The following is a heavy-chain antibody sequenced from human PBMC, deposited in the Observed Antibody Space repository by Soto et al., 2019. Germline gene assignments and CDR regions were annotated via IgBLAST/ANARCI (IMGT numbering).Heavy chain of an antibody. Sequence: ASVKVSFKASGYTFTSYVISWVGQAPGQGFNRMGWITAYNGNTNYAQKLKGRVTMTTDTFTSTDSVELRSLRSDYSAVYLCASNEGSTRVSDYWGQGTLVTVSS. CDR2: ITAYNGNT. J-gene: IGHJ4*02. D-gene: IGHD2-8*01. V-gene: IGHV1-18*04. CDR3: ASNEGSTRVSDY. CDR1: GYTFTSYV.